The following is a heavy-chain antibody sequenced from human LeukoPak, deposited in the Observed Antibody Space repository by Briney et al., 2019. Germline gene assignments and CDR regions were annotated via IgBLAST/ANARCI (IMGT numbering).Heavy chain of an antibody. V-gene: IGHV4-34*01. CDR1: GGSFSGYY. CDR3: ARGSMTNFFYYYYMDV. D-gene: IGHD1-7*01. CDR2: INHSGST. Sequence: SETLSLTCAVYGGSFSGYYWSWIRQPPGKGLEWIGEINHSGSTSYNPSLKSRVTISVDTSKNQFSLKLSSVTAADTAVYYCARGSMTNFFYYYYMDVWGKGTTVTVSS. J-gene: IGHJ6*03.